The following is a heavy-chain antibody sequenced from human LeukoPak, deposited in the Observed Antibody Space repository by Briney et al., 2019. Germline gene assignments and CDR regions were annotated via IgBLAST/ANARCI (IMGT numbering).Heavy chain of an antibody. CDR3: ARDLWGAVAGLALDY. J-gene: IGHJ4*02. CDR2: ISSSGGTI. CDR1: GFTFSDYY. Sequence: GGSLRLSCAASGFTFSDYYMSWIRQAPGEGLEWVSYISSSGGTIYYADSVKGRFTISRDNAKNSLYLQMNSLRAEDTAVYYCARDLWGAVAGLALDYWGQGTLVTVSS. D-gene: IGHD6-19*01. V-gene: IGHV3-11*01.